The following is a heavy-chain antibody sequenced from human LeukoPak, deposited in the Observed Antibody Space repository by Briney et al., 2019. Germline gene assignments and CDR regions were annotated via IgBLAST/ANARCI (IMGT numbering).Heavy chain of an antibody. CDR3: ARNTYYYGSGSYLYYYGMDV. Sequence: ASVTVSCKASGYTFTSYGISWVRQAPGQGLEWMGWISAYNGNTNYAQKLQGRVTMTTDTSTSTAYMELRSLRSDDTAVYYCARNTYYYGSGSYLYYYGMDVWGQGTTVTVSS. CDR1: GYTFTSYG. J-gene: IGHJ6*02. V-gene: IGHV1-18*01. CDR2: ISAYNGNT. D-gene: IGHD3-10*01.